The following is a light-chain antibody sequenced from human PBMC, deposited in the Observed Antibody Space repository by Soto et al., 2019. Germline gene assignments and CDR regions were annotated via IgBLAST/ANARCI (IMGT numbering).Light chain of an antibody. CDR1: QTVNRNY. CDR2: GVS. J-gene: IGKJ1*01. V-gene: IGKV3-20*01. Sequence: EIISTQSPGTLALSPGDGATLSCRASQTVNRNYLAWYHQRPGHPPRLLIYGVSNRASGVPDRFSGDGSGTEFTLTIGRLDPDDFGVYYCQQYIDSPRTFGQGTRVEVK. CDR3: QQYIDSPRT.